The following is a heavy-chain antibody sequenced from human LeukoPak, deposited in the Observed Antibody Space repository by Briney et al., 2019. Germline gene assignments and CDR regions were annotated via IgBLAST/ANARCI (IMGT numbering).Heavy chain of an antibody. D-gene: IGHD3-22*01. Sequence: ASVKVSCKASGYTFTGYYMHWVRQAPGQGLEWMGWINPNSGGTNYAQKFQGRVTMTRDTSISTAYMELSRLRSDDTAVYYCARKVGYDSSGYGAWGQGTLVTVSS. CDR2: INPNSGGT. V-gene: IGHV1-2*02. CDR1: GYTFTGYY. J-gene: IGHJ4*02. CDR3: ARKVGYDSSGYGA.